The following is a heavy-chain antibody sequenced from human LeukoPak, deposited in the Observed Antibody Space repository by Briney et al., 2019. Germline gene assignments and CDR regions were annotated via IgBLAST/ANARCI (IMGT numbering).Heavy chain of an antibody. Sequence: GGSLRLSCAASPGITFSDYWMNWVRQAPGKGLEWVAIIRQDGRETLYLDSVRGRFTISRDNAKSSVYLEINSLRAEDTAVYYCVGGIGWQPDYWGQGTLVTVSS. D-gene: IGHD6-19*01. CDR3: VGGIGWQPDY. CDR2: IRQDGRET. CDR1: PGITFSDYW. J-gene: IGHJ4*02. V-gene: IGHV3-7*03.